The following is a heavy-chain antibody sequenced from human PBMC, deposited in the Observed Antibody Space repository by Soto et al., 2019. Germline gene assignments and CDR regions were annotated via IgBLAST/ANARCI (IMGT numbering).Heavy chain of an antibody. CDR2: IHYSGST. Sequence: PSEILSLTCTVSGVSVNNNDYFWSWLPQPPGKGLEWIGFIHYSGSTNYNPSLKSRVTISVDTSKNQFSLNLSFVTAADTAVYYCAAMGAPATGLYCFDDWGQGTLVTVSS. J-gene: IGHJ4*02. D-gene: IGHD1-26*01. CDR3: AAMGAPATGLYCFDD. V-gene: IGHV4-30-4*08. CDR1: GVSVNNNDYF.